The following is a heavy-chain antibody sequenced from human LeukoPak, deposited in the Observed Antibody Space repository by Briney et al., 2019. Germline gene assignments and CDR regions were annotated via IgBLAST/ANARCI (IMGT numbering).Heavy chain of an antibody. Sequence: GGSLRLSCAASGFTFSSYAMSWVRQAPGKGLEWVSSISSSSSYIYYADSVKGRFTISRDNAKNSLYLQMNSLRAEDTAVYYCARDGSGDSSSWYVESTDYYYGMDVWGQGTTVTVSS. CDR3: ARDGSGDSSSWYVESTDYYYGMDV. V-gene: IGHV3-21*01. CDR1: GFTFSSYA. J-gene: IGHJ6*02. CDR2: ISSSSSYI. D-gene: IGHD6-13*01.